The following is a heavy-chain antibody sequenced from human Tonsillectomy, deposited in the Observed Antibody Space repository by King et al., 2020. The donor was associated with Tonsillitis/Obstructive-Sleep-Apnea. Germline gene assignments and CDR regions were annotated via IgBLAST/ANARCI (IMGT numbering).Heavy chain of an antibody. CDR2: IYYSGST. CDR1: GGSISSYY. V-gene: IGHV4-59*08. Sequence: QLQESGPGLVKPSETLSLTCTVSGGSISSYYWSWIRQPPGKGLEWIGYIYYSGSTNYNPSLKSRVTISVDTSKNQFSLKLSSVTAADTAVYYCARRRYSDYVALFDYWGQGTLVTVSS. CDR3: ARRRYSDYVALFDY. D-gene: IGHD3-16*01. J-gene: IGHJ4*02.